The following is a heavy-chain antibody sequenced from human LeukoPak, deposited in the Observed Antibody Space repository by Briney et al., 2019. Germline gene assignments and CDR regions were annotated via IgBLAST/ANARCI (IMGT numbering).Heavy chain of an antibody. CDR2: INPNSGGT. CDR1: GYTFTGYY. J-gene: IGHJ3*02. Sequence: ASVKVSCKASGYTFTGYYMHWVRQAPGQGLEWMGWINPNSGGTNYAQKFQGRATMTRDTSISTAYMELSRLRSDDTAVYYCARDSGLHNAFDIWGQGTMVTVSS. CDR3: ARDSGLHNAFDI. V-gene: IGHV1-2*02. D-gene: IGHD5-18*01.